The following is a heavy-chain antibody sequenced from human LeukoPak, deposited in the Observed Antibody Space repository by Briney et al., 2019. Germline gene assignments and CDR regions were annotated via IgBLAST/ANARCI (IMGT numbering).Heavy chain of an antibody. CDR1: GFTFSSYG. J-gene: IGHJ4*02. CDR2: ISYDGSNK. Sequence: GGSLRLSCAASGFTFSSYGMHWVRQAPGKGLEWVAVISYDGSNKYYADSVKGRFTISRDNSKNTLYLQMNSLRAEDTAVYYCAKARLEGGGYYFDYWGQGTLVTVSS. CDR3: AKARLEGGGYYFDY. D-gene: IGHD4-23*01. V-gene: IGHV3-30*18.